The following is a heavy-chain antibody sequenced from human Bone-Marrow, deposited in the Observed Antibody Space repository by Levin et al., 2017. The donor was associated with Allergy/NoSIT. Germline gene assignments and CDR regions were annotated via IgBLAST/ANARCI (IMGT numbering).Heavy chain of an antibody. CDR3: ARVRQQLVLGLASY. D-gene: IGHD6-13*01. CDR1: GYTFTGYY. V-gene: IGHV1-2*02. CDR2: INPNSGGT. J-gene: IGHJ4*02. Sequence: ASVKVSCKASGYTFTGYYMHWVRQAPGQGLEWMGWINPNSGGTNYAQKFQGRVTMTRDTSISTAYMELSRLRSDDTAVYYCARVRQQLVLGLASYWGQGTLVTVSS.